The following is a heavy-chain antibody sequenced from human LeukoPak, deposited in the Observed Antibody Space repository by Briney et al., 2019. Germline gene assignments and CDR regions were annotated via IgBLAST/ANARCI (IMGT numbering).Heavy chain of an antibody. CDR1: SGSMSSSTFY. V-gene: IGHV4-39*01. D-gene: IGHD1-26*01. Sequence: ASETLSLTCTVSSGSMSSSTFYWVWIRQPPKKGLEWIGTIYYTGSTYYNPSLKSRLTISIDTSKNQFSLKLTSVTAADTAVYYCARRALYSNYYHGMDVWGQVTPVTVSS. J-gene: IGHJ6*02. CDR2: IYYTGST. CDR3: ARRALYSNYYHGMDV.